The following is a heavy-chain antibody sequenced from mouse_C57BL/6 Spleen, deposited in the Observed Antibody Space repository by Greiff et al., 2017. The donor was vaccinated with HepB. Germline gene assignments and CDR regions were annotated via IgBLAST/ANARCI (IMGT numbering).Heavy chain of an antibody. CDR1: GFSFNTYA. J-gene: IGHJ3*01. D-gene: IGHD1-2*01. CDR3: VRLTTAGAY. V-gene: IGHV10-1*01. CDR2: IRSKSNNYAT. Sequence: GGGLVQPKGSLKLSCAASGFSFNTYAMNWVRQAPGKGLEWVARIRSKSNNYATYYADSVKDRFTISRDDSESMLYLQMNNLKTEDTAMYYCVRLTTAGAYWGQGTLVTVSA.